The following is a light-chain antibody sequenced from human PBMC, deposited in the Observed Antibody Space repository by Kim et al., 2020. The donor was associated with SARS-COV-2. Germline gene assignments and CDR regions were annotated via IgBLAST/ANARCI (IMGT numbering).Light chain of an antibody. CDR3: QQRDNWPLT. CDR1: QSVGTS. Sequence: PGQRATRTCRASQSVGTSLAWYQKKPGQAPRLLISDASTRATGIPARFSGSGSGTDFTLTISSLEPEDFAVYYCQQRDNWPLTFGGGTKVDIK. CDR2: DAS. J-gene: IGKJ4*01. V-gene: IGKV3-11*01.